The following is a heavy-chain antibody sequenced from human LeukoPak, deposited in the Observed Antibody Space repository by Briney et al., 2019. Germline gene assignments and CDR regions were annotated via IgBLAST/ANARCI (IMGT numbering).Heavy chain of an antibody. CDR2: IYYSGST. CDR1: GGSISSGGYY. Sequence: RLSQTLSLTCTVSGGSISSGGYYWSWIRQHPGKGLEWIGYIYYSGSTYYNPSLKSRVTISVDTSKNQFSLKLSSVTAADTAVYYCARAETTVGTLFEDWGQGTLVTVSS. D-gene: IGHD4-23*01. CDR3: ARAETTVGTLFED. V-gene: IGHV4-31*03. J-gene: IGHJ4*02.